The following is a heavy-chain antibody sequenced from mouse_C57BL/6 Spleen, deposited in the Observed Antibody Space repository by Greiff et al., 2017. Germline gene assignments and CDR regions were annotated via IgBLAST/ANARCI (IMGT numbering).Heavy chain of an antibody. CDR1: GFTFTDYY. Sequence: EVMLVESGGGLVQPGGSLSLSCAASGFTFTDYYMSWVRQPPGKALEWLGFIRNKANGYTTAYSASVKGRFTISRDNSQSVLYLQMNALRAEYSATYYCARYYYGSSGAMDYWGQGTSVTVSS. D-gene: IGHD1-1*01. V-gene: IGHV7-3*01. CDR3: ARYYYGSSGAMDY. CDR2: IRNKANGYTT. J-gene: IGHJ4*01.